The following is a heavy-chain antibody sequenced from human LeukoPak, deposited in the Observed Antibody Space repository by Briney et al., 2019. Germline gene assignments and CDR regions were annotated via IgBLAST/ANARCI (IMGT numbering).Heavy chain of an antibody. D-gene: IGHD3-10*01. CDR1: GGTFSSYA. CDR3: ARGGGRFGDLLD. Sequence: SVKVSCKASGGTFSSYAISWVRQAPGQGLEWMGRIIPIFGIANYAQKFQGRVTITRDTSASTAYMELSSLRSEDTAVYYCARGGGRFGDLLDWGQGTLVTVSS. CDR2: IIPIFGIA. V-gene: IGHV1-69*04. J-gene: IGHJ4*02.